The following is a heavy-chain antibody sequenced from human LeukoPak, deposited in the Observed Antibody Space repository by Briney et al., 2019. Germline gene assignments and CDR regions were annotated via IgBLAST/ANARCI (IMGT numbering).Heavy chain of an antibody. CDR1: GGSFSGYY. J-gene: IGHJ4*02. V-gene: IGHV4-34*01. D-gene: IGHD1-26*01. Sequence: PSETLSLTCAVYGGSFSGYYWSWIRQPPGKGLEWIGEINHSGSTNYNPSLKSRVTISVDTSKNQFSLKLSSVTAADTAVYYCARDIGSYYDYWGQGTLVTVSS. CDR2: INHSGST. CDR3: ARDIGSYYDY.